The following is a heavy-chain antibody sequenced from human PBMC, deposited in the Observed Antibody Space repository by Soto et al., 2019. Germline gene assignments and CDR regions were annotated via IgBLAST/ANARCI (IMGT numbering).Heavy chain of an antibody. J-gene: IGHJ6*03. CDR1: GGSLSSRSYY. Sequence: SETLSLTSNVSGGSLSSRSYYRGWIPQPPGEGRGWIGSIYYSGSTYYNPSLKSRVTISVDTSKKQFSLKLSSVTAADTAVFYCARHSGIAVAGTVRYYYYYMDVWGKGTTVTVS. D-gene: IGHD6-19*01. V-gene: IGHV4-39*01. CDR3: ARHSGIAVAGTVRYYYYYMDV. CDR2: IYYSGST.